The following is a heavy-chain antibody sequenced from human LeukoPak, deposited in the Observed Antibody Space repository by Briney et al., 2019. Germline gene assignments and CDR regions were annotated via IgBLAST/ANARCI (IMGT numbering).Heavy chain of an antibody. V-gene: IGHV4-34*01. J-gene: IGHJ4*02. D-gene: IGHD5-18*01. CDR2: INHSGST. Sequence: SETLSLTCAVYGGSFSGYYWSWIRQPPGKGLEWIGEINHSGSTNYNPSLKSRVTISVDTSKNQFSLKLSSVTAADTAVYYCARGGVLVDTAMVLIYWGQGTLVTVSS. CDR1: GGSFSGYY. CDR3: ARGGVLVDTAMVLIY.